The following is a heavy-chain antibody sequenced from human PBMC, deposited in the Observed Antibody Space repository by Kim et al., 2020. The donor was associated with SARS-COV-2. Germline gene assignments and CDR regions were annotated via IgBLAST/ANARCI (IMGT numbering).Heavy chain of an antibody. J-gene: IGHJ1*01. V-gene: IGHV3-23*01. Sequence: GESLRLSCTTSGFTFTGYAMSWVRQAPGKGLEWVSSLDGRDGTTYYVDSVKGRFTISRDNSQNTLYLQMNSLRAADTAVYYCLKGGWGWLWEHSGQGTRV. CDR1: GFTFTGYA. CDR3: LKGGWGWLWEH. D-gene: IGHD2-21*01. CDR2: LDGRDGTT.